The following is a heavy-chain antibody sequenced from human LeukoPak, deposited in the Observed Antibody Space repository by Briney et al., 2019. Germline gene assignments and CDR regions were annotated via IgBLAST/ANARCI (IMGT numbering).Heavy chain of an antibody. D-gene: IGHD3/OR15-3a*01. Sequence: KEPGPTLVKPTQTLTLTCTLSGFSLSTSGVGVGWIRQPPGQALQYLALIYWDDDKRYSPSLESRLTITKDTSKNQVVLTMTNMDPADTATYYCAHTLSPRIIFYWGQGTLVTVSS. V-gene: IGHV2-5*02. CDR3: AHTLSPRIIFY. J-gene: IGHJ4*02. CDR1: GFSLSTSGVG. CDR2: IYWDDDK.